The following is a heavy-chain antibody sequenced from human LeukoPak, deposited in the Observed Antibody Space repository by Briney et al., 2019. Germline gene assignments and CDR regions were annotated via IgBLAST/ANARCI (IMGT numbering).Heavy chain of an antibody. J-gene: IGHJ4*02. CDR1: GGSMTGNY. D-gene: IGHD3-16*02. CDR2: IYSSGST. V-gene: IGHV4-59*01. CDR3: ARGGNYRWYYFDY. Sequence: SETLSLTCTVSGGSMTGNYWSWLRQSPGKGLEWIGYIYSSGSTNYNPSLKSRVTISIDASKNQFSLRLSSVTAADAAVYYCARGGNYRWYYFDYWGQGALVTVSS.